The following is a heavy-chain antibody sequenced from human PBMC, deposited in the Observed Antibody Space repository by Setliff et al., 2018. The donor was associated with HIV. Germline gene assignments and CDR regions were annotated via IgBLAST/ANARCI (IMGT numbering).Heavy chain of an antibody. CDR1: GFTFTKSA. CDR3: ARGQFRLRPDSLDL. J-gene: IGHJ3*01. CDR2: IWYDGGKK. Sequence: GGSLRLSCTVSGFTFTKSAMNWVRQAPGKGLEWVAVIWYDGGKKEYGDSVKDRFTISRDDSKNTLYLQMNSLRAEDTAVYYCARGQFRLRPDSLDLWGQGTLVTVSS. V-gene: IGHV3-33*08. D-gene: IGHD2-21*01.